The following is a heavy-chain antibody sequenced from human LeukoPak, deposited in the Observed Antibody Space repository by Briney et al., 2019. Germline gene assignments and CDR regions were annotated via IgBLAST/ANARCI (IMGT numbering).Heavy chain of an antibody. V-gene: IGHV4-38-2*02. J-gene: IGHJ4*02. CDR2: IYHSGST. D-gene: IGHD3-9*01. CDR3: AREGGFDWYGRIDN. CDR1: GYSISSGYY. Sequence: SETLSLTCTVSGYSISSGYYWGWIRQPPGKGLEWIGSIYHSGSTYYNPSLKSRVTISVDTSKNQFSLKLSSVTAADTAVYHCAREGGFDWYGRIDNWGQGTLVSVSS.